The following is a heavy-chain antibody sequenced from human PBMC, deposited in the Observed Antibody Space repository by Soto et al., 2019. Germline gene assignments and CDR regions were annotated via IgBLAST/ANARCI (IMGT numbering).Heavy chain of an antibody. CDR2: ISYYGSNK. D-gene: IGHD1-26*01. CDR3: AKDEEHDY. V-gene: IGHV3-30*18. J-gene: IGHJ4*02. CDR1: GFTFSSYG. Sequence: QVQLVESGGGVVQPGRSLRLSCAASGFTFSSYGMHWVRQAPGKGLEWGAVISYYGSNKYYADSVKGRFTISRDNSKNARYLQMNSLRAEDTAVYYCAKDEEHDYWGQGTLVTVSS.